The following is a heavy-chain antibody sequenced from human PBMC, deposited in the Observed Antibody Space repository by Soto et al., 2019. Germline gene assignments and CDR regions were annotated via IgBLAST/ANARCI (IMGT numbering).Heavy chain of an antibody. D-gene: IGHD3-10*01. CDR3: AKDAGVVRSFGFDY. J-gene: IGHJ4*02. CDR2: ISGSGDTT. V-gene: IGHV3-23*01. CDR1: GFTFTSYA. Sequence: EVQMLESGGGLVQPGGSLRLSCADSGFTFTSYAMSLVRKAPGKGLEWVSAISGSGDTTYYADSVKGRFTISRDNSKNTGYRQMNSLRGDDTAVYYCAKDAGVVRSFGFDYWGQGTLVTVSS.